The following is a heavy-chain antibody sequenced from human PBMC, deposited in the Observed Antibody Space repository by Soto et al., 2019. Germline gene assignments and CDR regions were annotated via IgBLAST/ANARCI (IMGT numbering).Heavy chain of an antibody. CDR1: GYTFPGDY. D-gene: IGHD2-2*01. CDR2: INPTSGGT. Sequence: SVKVSCKASGYTFPGDYMHWVRQAPGQGLEWMALINPTSGGTNYAQKFQGRVTMTWDTSISTAYMELSRLRSDDTAIYYCARGYCSRSGCSRYFDSWGQETLVTASS. J-gene: IGHJ4*02. CDR3: ARGYCSRSGCSRYFDS. V-gene: IGHV1-2*02.